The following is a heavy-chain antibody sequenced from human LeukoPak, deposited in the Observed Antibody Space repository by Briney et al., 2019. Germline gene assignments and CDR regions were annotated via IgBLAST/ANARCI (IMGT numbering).Heavy chain of an antibody. CDR2: ISSGGSTI. D-gene: IGHD2-15*01. V-gene: IGHV3-48*03. Sequence: LSLTCGVSGGSISSTNWWSWVRQPPGQGLEWVSYISSGGSTIYYTDSVKGRFTISRDNAKSSLYLQMNSLRAEDTAVYYCARDPYCSGGNCYYDGYWGQGTLVTVSS. J-gene: IGHJ4*02. CDR3: ARDPYCSGGNCYYDGY. CDR1: GGSISSTN.